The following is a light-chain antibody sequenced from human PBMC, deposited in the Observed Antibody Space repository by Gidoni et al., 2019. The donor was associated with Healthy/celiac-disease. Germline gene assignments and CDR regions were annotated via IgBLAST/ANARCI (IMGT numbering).Light chain of an antibody. Sequence: SYQLTQPPSVFVSPGQTASITCSGDKLGDKYACWYQQKPGQSPVLVIYQDSKRPSGIPERFSGSNSGNTATLTISGTQAMDEADYYCQAWDSSRGVFGGGTKLTVL. J-gene: IGLJ2*01. CDR2: QDS. V-gene: IGLV3-1*01. CDR1: KLGDKY. CDR3: QAWDSSRGV.